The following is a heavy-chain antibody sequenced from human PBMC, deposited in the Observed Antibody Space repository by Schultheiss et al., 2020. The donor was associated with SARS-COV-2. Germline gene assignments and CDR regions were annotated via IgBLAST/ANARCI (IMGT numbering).Heavy chain of an antibody. V-gene: IGHV1-18*01. D-gene: IGHD2-15*01. CDR2: INPNSGGT. CDR3: ARVIGDIVVVVAATHFDY. J-gene: IGHJ4*02. CDR1: GYTFTSYD. Sequence: ASVKVSCKASGYTFTSYDINWVRQATGQGLEWMGWINPNSGGTNYAQKLQGRVTMTTDTSTSTAYMELRSLRSDDTAVYYCARVIGDIVVVVAATHFDYWGQGTLVTVSS.